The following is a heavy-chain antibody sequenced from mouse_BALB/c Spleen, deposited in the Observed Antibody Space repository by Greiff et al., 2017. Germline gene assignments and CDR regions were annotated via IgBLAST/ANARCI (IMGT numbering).Heavy chain of an antibody. J-gene: IGHJ4*01. V-gene: IGHV10-1*02. Sequence: EVKLMESGGGLVQPKGSLKLSCAASGFTFNTYAMNWVRQAPGKGLEWVARIRSKSNNYATYYADSVKDRFTISRDDSQSMLYLQMNNLKTEDTAMYYCVRGGWDDAMDYWGQGTSVTVSS. D-gene: IGHD4-1*01. CDR1: GFTFNTYA. CDR2: IRSKSNNYAT. CDR3: VRGGWDDAMDY.